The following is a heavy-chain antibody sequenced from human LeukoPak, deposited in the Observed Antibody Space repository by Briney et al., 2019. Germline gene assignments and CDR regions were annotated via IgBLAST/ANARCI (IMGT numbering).Heavy chain of an antibody. Sequence: GASVKVSCKASGYTFTGYYMHWVRQAPGQGLEWMGWINPSSGGTNYAQKFQGRVTMTRDTSISTAYMELRSLRSDDAAVYYCARAPSSSNWFDPWGQGTLVTVSS. V-gene: IGHV1-2*02. CDR2: INPSSGGT. CDR1: GYTFTGYY. D-gene: IGHD6-13*01. J-gene: IGHJ5*02. CDR3: ARAPSSSNWFDP.